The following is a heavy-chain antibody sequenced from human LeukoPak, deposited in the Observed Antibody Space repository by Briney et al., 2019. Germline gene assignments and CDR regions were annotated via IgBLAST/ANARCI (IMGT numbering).Heavy chain of an antibody. CDR1: GGSISSYY. CDR3: ARDLGSLDYGDYVVWFDP. D-gene: IGHD4-17*01. CDR2: IYTSGST. V-gene: IGHV4-4*07. J-gene: IGHJ5*02. Sequence: SETLSLTCTVSGGSISSYYWSWIRQPAGKGLEWIGRIYTSGSTNYNPSLKSRVTMSVDTSKNQFSLKLSSVTAAGTAVYYCARDLGSLDYGDYVVWFDPWGQGTLVTVSS.